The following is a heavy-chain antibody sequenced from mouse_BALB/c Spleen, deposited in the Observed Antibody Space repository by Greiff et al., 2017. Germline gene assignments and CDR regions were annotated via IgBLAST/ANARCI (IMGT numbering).Heavy chain of an antibody. CDR2: IDPANGNT. Sequence: EVKLEESGAELVKPGASVKLSCTASGFNIKDTYMHWVKQRPEQGLEWIGRIDPANGNTKYDPKFQGKATITADTSSNTAYLQLSSLTSEDTAVYYCAREDYYGSPWFAYWGQGTLVTVSA. V-gene: IGHV14-3*02. CDR1: GFNIKDTY. J-gene: IGHJ3*01. CDR3: AREDYYGSPWFAY. D-gene: IGHD1-1*01.